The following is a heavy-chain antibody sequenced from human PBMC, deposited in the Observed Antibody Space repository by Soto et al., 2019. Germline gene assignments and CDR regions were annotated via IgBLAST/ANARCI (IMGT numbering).Heavy chain of an antibody. CDR2: ISAYNGNT. V-gene: IGHV1-18*01. Sequence: QVQLVQSGAEVKKPGASVKVSCKASGYTFTSYGISWVRQAPGQVLEWMGWISAYNGNTNYAKKLQVRVTMTTDTSTSTAYMELRSLRSDDTAVYYCARDPIWRSGWYRTQGGAFDIWGQGTMVTVSS. CDR3: ARDPIWRSGWYRTQGGAFDI. J-gene: IGHJ3*02. D-gene: IGHD6-19*01. CDR1: GYTFTSYG.